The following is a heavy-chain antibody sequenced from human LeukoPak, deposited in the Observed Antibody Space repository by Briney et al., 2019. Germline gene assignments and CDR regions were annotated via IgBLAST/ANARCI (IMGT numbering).Heavy chain of an antibody. CDR1: GFTFSSYS. Sequence: GGSLRLSCAASGFTFSSYSMNWVRQAPGKGLEWVSSISSSSSYIYYADSVKGRFTISRDNAKNSLYLQMNSLRAEDTAVYYCARDSGKEYYGSGRGFDPWGQGTLVTVSS. D-gene: IGHD3-10*01. CDR2: ISSSSSYI. V-gene: IGHV3-21*01. J-gene: IGHJ5*02. CDR3: ARDSGKEYYGSGRGFDP.